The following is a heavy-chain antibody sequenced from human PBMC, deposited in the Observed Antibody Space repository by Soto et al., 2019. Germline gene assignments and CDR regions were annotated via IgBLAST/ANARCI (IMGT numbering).Heavy chain of an antibody. J-gene: IGHJ6*02. CDR1: GFTFRSYG. V-gene: IGHV3-33*01. CDR2: IWNDGSER. CDR3: ARDRAGVGYNIDV. Sequence: QVQLVESGGGVVQPGRSLRLSCAASGFTFRSYGMHWVRQAPGKGLEWVAVIWNDGSERYYADSVKGRFTISRDNSKNPLGLQMNSLRAEDTAVYYCARDRAGVGYNIDVWGQGTTVTVSS. D-gene: IGHD5-12*01.